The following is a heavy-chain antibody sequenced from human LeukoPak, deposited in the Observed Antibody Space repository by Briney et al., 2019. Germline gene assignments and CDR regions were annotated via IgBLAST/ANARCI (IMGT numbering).Heavy chain of an antibody. CDR3: ARDLTETGGFDY. CDR2: IWYDGSNK. CDR1: GFTFSSYG. D-gene: IGHD3-16*01. V-gene: IGHV3-33*01. Sequence: GGSLRLSCAASGFTFSSYGMHWVRQAPGKGLEWVAVIWYDGSNKYYADSVKGRFTISRDNSKNTLYLQMNSLRAEDTAVYYCARDLTETGGFDYWGQGTLVTVSS. J-gene: IGHJ4*02.